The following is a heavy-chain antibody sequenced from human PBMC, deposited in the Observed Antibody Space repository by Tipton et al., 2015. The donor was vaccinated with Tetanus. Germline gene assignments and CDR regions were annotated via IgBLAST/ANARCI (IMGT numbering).Heavy chain of an antibody. Sequence: TLSLTCTVSGASIRGGTFYWGWIRQPPGKGLEWIGSIYESGDTYYIPSLKSRVTISMDTPTNQFSLILNSMAAADTGVYYCARHQSGYFTPFDYWGQGKLVTVSS. J-gene: IGHJ4*02. D-gene: IGHD3-3*01. V-gene: IGHV4-39*01. CDR2: IYESGDT. CDR3: ARHQSGYFTPFDY. CDR1: GASIRGGTFY.